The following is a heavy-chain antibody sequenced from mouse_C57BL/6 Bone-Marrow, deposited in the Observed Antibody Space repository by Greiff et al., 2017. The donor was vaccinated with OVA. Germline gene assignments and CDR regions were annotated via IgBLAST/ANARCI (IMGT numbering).Heavy chain of an antibody. Sequence: VKLVESGAELVRPGASVTLSCKASGYTFTDYEMHWVKQTPVHGLEWIGAIDPETGGTAYNQKFKGKAILTADKSSSTAYMELRSLTSEDSAVYYCTAYGNYSYAMDYWGQGTSVTVSS. V-gene: IGHV1-15*01. CDR3: TAYGNYSYAMDY. CDR2: IDPETGGT. D-gene: IGHD2-1*01. CDR1: GYTFTDYE. J-gene: IGHJ4*01.